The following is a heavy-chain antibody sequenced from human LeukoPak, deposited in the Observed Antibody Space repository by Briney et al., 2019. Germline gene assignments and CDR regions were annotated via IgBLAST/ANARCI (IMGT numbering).Heavy chain of an antibody. D-gene: IGHD2-2*01. CDR1: GFTFSDYY. CDR2: ISSSGSTI. V-gene: IGHV3-11*01. Sequence: PGGSLRLSCAASGFTFSDYYMSWIRQAPGKGLEWVSYISSSGSTIYYADSVKGRFTISRDNAKNSLYLQMNSLRAEDTAVYYCARVVVPGAMDEPLGYWGQGTLVTVSS. CDR3: ARVVVPGAMDEPLGY. J-gene: IGHJ4*02.